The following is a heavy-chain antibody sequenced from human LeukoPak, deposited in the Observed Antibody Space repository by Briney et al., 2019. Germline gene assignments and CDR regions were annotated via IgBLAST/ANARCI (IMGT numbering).Heavy chain of an antibody. D-gene: IGHD5-12*01. Sequence: GGSLRLSCAASGCAFSSYGMSWVRQAPGKGLEWVSSIRGRGNYVYYADSVKGRFTISRDNSKNTLYLQMNSLRADDTAVFYCAKGGVYNGYDLSFEYWGQGALVTVSS. J-gene: IGHJ4*02. V-gene: IGHV3-23*01. CDR2: IRGRGNYV. CDR3: AKGGVYNGYDLSFEY. CDR1: GCAFSSYG.